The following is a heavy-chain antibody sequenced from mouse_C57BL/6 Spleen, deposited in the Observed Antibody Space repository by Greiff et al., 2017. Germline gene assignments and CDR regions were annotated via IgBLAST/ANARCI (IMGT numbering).Heavy chain of an antibody. CDR1: GYTFTDYE. Sequence: VQLQQSGAELVRPGASVTLSCKASGYTFTDYEMHWVKQTPVHGLEWIGAIDPETGGTAYNQKFKGKAILTADKSSSTAYMELRSLTSEDSAVYYCTSRITTVVARYFDYWGQGTTRTVSS. J-gene: IGHJ2*01. D-gene: IGHD1-1*01. CDR2: IDPETGGT. V-gene: IGHV1-15*01. CDR3: TSRITTVVARYFDY.